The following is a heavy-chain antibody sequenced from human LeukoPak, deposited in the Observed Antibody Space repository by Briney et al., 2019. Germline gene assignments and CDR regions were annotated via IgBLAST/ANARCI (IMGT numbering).Heavy chain of an antibody. V-gene: IGHV3-30*18. CDR1: GFTFSSYG. D-gene: IGHD3-22*01. Sequence: GRSLRLSCAASGFTFSSYGMHWVRQAPGKGLEWVAVISYDGSNKYYADSVKGRFTISRDNSKNTLYLQMNSLRAQDTAVYYCAKGFGYMIVNAFDIWGQGTMVTVSS. J-gene: IGHJ3*02. CDR3: AKGFGYMIVNAFDI. CDR2: ISYDGSNK.